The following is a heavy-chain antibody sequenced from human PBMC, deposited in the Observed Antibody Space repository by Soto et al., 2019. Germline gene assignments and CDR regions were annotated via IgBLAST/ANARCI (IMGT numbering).Heavy chain of an antibody. D-gene: IGHD3-9*01. J-gene: IGHJ4*02. CDR3: ARDTYDILTGYRDY. CDR2: IYSGGRT. CDR1: GFTVSSNY. Sequence: GGSLRLSCAASGFTVSSNYMSWVRQAPGKGLEWVSVIYSGGRTYYADSVKGRFTISRDNSKNTLYLQMNSLRAEDTAVYYCARDTYDILTGYRDYWGQGTLVTVSS. V-gene: IGHV3-66*01.